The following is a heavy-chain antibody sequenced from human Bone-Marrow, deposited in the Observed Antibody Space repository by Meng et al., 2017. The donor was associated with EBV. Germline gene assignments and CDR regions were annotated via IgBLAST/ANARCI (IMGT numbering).Heavy chain of an antibody. J-gene: IGHJ5*02. CDR2: AYYSGST. D-gene: IGHD3-10*01. CDR3: ARRSITMVRGVDDWFDP. V-gene: IGHV4-39*07. CDR1: GGSIHSSSFY. Sequence: QLQLLESGPGLVKPAETLSLTCSGSGGSIHSSSFYWAWIRQSPGKGLEWIGSAYYSGSTNYNPSLKSRVTISVDKSKNQFSLKLSSVTAADTAVYYCARRSITMVRGVDDWFDPWGQGTLVTVSS.